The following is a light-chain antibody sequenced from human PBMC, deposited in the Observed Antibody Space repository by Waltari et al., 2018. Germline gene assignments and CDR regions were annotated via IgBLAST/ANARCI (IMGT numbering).Light chain of an antibody. CDR3: QQSYDTPHT. J-gene: IGKJ1*01. CDR2: SVS. Sequence: DIQMTQSPSSLSASVGDSVTLTCRASQKIYTYLNWYQQKAGKAPNLLTSSVSTLQSGVPSRFSGSGSGTDFTLSISSLQPEDSATYYCQQSYDTPHTFGQGTKVEIK. CDR1: QKIYTY. V-gene: IGKV1-39*01.